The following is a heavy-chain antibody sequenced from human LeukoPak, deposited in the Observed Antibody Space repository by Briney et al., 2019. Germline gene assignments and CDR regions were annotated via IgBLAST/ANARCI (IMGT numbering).Heavy chain of an antibody. V-gene: IGHV3-23*01. D-gene: IGHD3-16*02. J-gene: IGHJ4*02. CDR3: ARDLLYDYVWGSYRYTLDY. CDR1: GFTFSRYA. CDR2: ISGSGGST. Sequence: GGSLRLSCAASGFTFSRYAMSWVRQAPGKGLEWVSTISGSGGSTYYADSVKGRFTISRDNSKNTLYLQMNSLRAEDTAVYYCARDLLYDYVWGSYRYTLDYWGQGTLVTVSS.